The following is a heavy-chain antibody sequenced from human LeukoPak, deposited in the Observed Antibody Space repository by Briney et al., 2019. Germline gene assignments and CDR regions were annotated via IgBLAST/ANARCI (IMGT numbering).Heavy chain of an antibody. CDR1: GFTFSNYA. Sequence: GGSLRLSCAASGFTFSNYAVSWVRQAPGKGLEWVSSISSSSTYIYYADSVKGRFTISRDNAKNSLYLQMNSLRAEDTAVYYCARLYCSGGNCNEFDYWGQGTLVTVSS. J-gene: IGHJ4*02. CDR2: ISSSSTYI. V-gene: IGHV3-21*01. CDR3: ARLYCSGGNCNEFDY. D-gene: IGHD2-15*01.